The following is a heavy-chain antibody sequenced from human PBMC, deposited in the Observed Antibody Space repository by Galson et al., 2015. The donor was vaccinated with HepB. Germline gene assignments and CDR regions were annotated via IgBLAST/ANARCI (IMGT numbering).Heavy chain of an antibody. CDR3: ARGVLAGTYYYGMDV. V-gene: IGHV1-2*04. CDR1: GYTFTGYY. D-gene: IGHD3/OR15-3a*01. CDR2: INPNSGGT. J-gene: IGHJ6*02. Sequence: SVKVSCKASGYTFTGYYMHWVRQAPGQGLEWMGWINPNSGGTNYAQKFQGWVTMTRDTSISTAYMELSRLRSDDTAVYYCARGVLAGTYYYGMDVWGQGTTVTVSS.